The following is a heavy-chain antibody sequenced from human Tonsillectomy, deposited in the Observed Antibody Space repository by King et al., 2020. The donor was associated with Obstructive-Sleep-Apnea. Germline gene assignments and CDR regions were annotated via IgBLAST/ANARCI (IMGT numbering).Heavy chain of an antibody. CDR2: ISAYNGNT. CDR3: ARVPIKWELLPGHLGD. D-gene: IGHD1-26*01. CDR1: GYTFTSYG. J-gene: IGHJ4*02. Sequence: QLVQSGAEVKKPGASVKVSCKASGYTFTSYGISWVRQAPGQGLEWMGWISAYNGNTNYAQKLQGRDTMTTDTSTSTAYMELRGLGSDDPAVYYCARVPIKWELLPGHLGDWDQGTLVTVSS. V-gene: IGHV1-18*01.